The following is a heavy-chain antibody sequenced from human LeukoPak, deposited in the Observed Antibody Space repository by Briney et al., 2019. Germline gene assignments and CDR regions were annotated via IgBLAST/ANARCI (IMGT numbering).Heavy chain of an antibody. CDR1: GGSINSGGYS. V-gene: IGHV4-30-2*01. CDR3: ARSYDFWSGHTRVYNWFDP. CDR2: IYHSGST. J-gene: IGHJ5*02. D-gene: IGHD3-3*01. Sequence: PSQTLSLTCAVSGGSINSGGYSWSWIRQPPGKGLEWIGYIYHSGSTYYNPSLKSRVTISVDTSKNQFSLKLSSVTAADTAVYYCARSYDFWSGHTRVYNWFDPWGQGTLVTVSS.